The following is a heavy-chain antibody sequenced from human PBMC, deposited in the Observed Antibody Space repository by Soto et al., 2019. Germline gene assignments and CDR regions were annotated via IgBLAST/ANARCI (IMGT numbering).Heavy chain of an antibody. CDR2: ISSSSSYI. CDR3: ARGLEWSSPLNWFDP. Sequence: EVQLVESGGGLVKPGGSLRLSCAASGFTFSSYSMNWVRQAPGKGLEWVSSISSSSSYIYYADSVKGRFTISRDNAKNSLYLQMNSLRAEDTAVYYCARGLEWSSPLNWFDPWGQGTLVTVSS. V-gene: IGHV3-21*01. CDR1: GFTFSSYS. D-gene: IGHD3-3*01. J-gene: IGHJ5*02.